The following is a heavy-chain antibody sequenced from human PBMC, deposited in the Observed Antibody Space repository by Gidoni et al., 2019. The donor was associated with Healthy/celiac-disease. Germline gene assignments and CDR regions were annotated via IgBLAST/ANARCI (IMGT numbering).Heavy chain of an antibody. CDR3: ARDGRMTTVTTWGGYFDL. Sequence: QVQLVESGGGVVQPGRSLRLSCAASGFTFSSYGMHWVRQAPGKGLEWVAVIWYDGSNKYYADSVKGRFTISRDNSKNTLYLQMNSLRAEDTAVYYCARDGRMTTVTTWGGYFDLWGRGTLVTVSS. D-gene: IGHD4-17*01. CDR1: GFTFSSYG. V-gene: IGHV3-33*01. CDR2: IWYDGSNK. J-gene: IGHJ2*01.